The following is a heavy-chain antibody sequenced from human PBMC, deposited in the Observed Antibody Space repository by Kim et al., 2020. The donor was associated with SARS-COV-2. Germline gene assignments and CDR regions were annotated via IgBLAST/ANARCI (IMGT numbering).Heavy chain of an antibody. V-gene: IGHV3-33*05. J-gene: IGHJ3*02. CDR3: ARDPFTMVRGVITNALDI. CDR1: GFTFSSYG. CDR2: ISYDGSNK. D-gene: IGHD3-10*01. Sequence: GGSLRLSCAASGFTFSSYGMHWVRQAPGKGLEWVAVISYDGSNKYYADSVKGRFTISRDNSKNTLYLQMNSLRAEDTAVYYCARDPFTMVRGVITNALDIWGQGTMVTVSS.